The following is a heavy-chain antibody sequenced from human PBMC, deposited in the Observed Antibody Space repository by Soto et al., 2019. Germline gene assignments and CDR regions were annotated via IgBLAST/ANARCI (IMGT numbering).Heavy chain of an antibody. Sequence: GGSLRLSCAAFGLTVSGKKYVAWVRQAPGKGLEWVSALYDVDGSFYADSVKGRFTTSSDSSKTTAYLQMNGLRPDDTAVYYCASWHEREHAYDVWGQGTTVTVSS. J-gene: IGHJ3*01. CDR2: LYDVDGS. CDR1: GLTVSGKKY. V-gene: IGHV3-53*01. CDR3: ASWHEREHAYDV. D-gene: IGHD1-1*01.